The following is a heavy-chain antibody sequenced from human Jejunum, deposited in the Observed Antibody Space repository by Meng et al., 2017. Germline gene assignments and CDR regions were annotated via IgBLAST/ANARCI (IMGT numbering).Heavy chain of an antibody. J-gene: IGHJ4*02. V-gene: IGHV3-23*01. CDR1: GFTFRNYA. CDR2: ISGSSGDT. D-gene: IGHD4-17*01. Sequence: GESLKISCVASGFTFRNYAMNWVRQAPGKGLEWVSSISGSSGDTYYPESMKGRFPISRDNSKNTLYLQLNSLTGDDTAVYYCAKDGDPSGYFDHWGKGTLVTVSS. CDR3: AKDGDPSGYFDH.